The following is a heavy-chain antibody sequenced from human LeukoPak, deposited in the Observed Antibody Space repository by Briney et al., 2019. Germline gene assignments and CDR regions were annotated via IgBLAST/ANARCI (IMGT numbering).Heavy chain of an antibody. CDR3: AKKGLVGATDLRAFDY. D-gene: IGHD1-26*01. V-gene: IGHV3-23*01. CDR2: ISSGGSGI. Sequence: GGSLRLSCAASGFTFSNAWMSWVRQAPGKGLEWVSGISSGGSGIYYADSVKGRFTISRDNSKNTLNLQMNSLRVEDTAIYYCAKKGLVGATDLRAFDYWGQGTLVTVSS. J-gene: IGHJ4*02. CDR1: GFTFSNAW.